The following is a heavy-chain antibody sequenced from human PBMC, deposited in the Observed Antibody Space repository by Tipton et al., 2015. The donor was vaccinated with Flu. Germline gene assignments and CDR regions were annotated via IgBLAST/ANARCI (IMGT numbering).Heavy chain of an antibody. J-gene: IGHJ5*02. V-gene: IGHV1-46*01. D-gene: IGHD3-22*01. CDR3: ARDKRYYYDSSGSNGWFDP. CDR2: INPSDGRA. Sequence: QLVQSGAEVKKPGASVKVSCKASGYIFTSHHIHWVRQAPGQGLEWMRIINPSDGRATYAQKFQGRVTMSRDTSTSTVYMELSRLRFGGTAVYYCARDKRYYYDSSGSNGWFDPWGQGTLVTVSS. CDR1: GYIFTSHH.